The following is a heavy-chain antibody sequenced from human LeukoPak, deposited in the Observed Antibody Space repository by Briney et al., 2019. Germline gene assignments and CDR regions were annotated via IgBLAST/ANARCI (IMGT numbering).Heavy chain of an antibody. J-gene: IGHJ6*02. CDR2: INHSGST. CDR3: ATYCSSTSCSYCYGMDV. Sequence: PSETLSPTCAVYGGSFSGYYWSWIRQPPGKGLEWIGEINHSGSTNYNPSLKSRVTISVDTSKNQFSLKLSSVTAADTAVYYCATYCSSTSCSYCYGMDVWGQGTTVTVSS. V-gene: IGHV4-34*01. D-gene: IGHD2-2*01. CDR1: GGSFSGYY.